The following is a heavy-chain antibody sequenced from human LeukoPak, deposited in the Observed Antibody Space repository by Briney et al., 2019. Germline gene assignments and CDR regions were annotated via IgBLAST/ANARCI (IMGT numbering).Heavy chain of an antibody. D-gene: IGHD3-16*01. Sequence: GGSLRLSCAASGFTFSSYGMHWVRQAPGKGLEWVAFIRYDGSNKYYADSVKGRFTISRDNSKNTLYLQMNSLRAEDTAVYYCAKALGGELAVLVYWGQGTLVTVSS. CDR2: IRYDGSNK. V-gene: IGHV3-30*02. J-gene: IGHJ4*02. CDR3: AKALGGELAVLVY. CDR1: GFTFSSYG.